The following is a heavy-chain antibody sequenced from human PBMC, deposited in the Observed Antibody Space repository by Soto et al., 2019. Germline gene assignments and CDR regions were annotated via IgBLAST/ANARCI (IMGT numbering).Heavy chain of an antibody. V-gene: IGHV1-3*05. CDR2: INAGNGNT. J-gene: IGHJ4*02. CDR3: ARSAISPFGGLIGPFDY. Sequence: QVQLVQSGAEEKKPGASVKVSCKASGYTFTGYAMHWVRQAPGQRLEWMGWINAGNGNTKYSQKFQGRVTITRDTSGSTAYMELSSIRSEDTAVYYCARSAISPFGGLIGPFDYWGQGNLVTVSS. CDR1: GYTFTGYA. D-gene: IGHD3-16*02.